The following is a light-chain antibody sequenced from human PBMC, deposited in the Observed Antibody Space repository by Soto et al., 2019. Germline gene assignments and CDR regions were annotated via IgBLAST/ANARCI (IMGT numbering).Light chain of an antibody. CDR2: GAS. CDR1: QNISPW. J-gene: IGKJ1*01. CDR3: QQYNNWT. V-gene: IGKV1-5*02. Sequence: MQMTQSPSTLSASVGDRVTIVCRASQNISPWLAWYQQKPGKAPKLLIYGASSLEGGVPSRYSGSGVGTDFTLTISGLQPEDFAVYYCQQYNNWTFGQGTKVDI.